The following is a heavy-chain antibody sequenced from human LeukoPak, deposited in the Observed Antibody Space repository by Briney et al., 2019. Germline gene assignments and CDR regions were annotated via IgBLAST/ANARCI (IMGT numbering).Heavy chain of an antibody. CDR3: ARTDYGDPGAAFDI. J-gene: IGHJ3*02. D-gene: IGHD4-17*01. Sequence: SETLSLTCTVSGASVSSSCYYWGWIRQPPGKGLEWIGAMYYSGTTYYNPSLKSRVTISLDTSKNQFSLKLSSVTAADTAVYYCARTDYGDPGAAFDIWGQGTMVTVSS. V-gene: IGHV4-39*07. CDR1: GASVSSSCYY. CDR2: MYYSGTT.